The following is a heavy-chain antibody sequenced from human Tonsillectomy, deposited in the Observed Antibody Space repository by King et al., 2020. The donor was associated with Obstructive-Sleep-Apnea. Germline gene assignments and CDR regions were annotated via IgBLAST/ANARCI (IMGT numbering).Heavy chain of an antibody. D-gene: IGHD5-18*01. CDR3: ARDEYSYGLVGEVPYYYGMDV. CDR2: INPSGGST. CDR1: GYTFTSYY. V-gene: IGHV1-46*01. Sequence: VQLVESGAEVKKPGASVKVSCKASGYTFTSYYMHWVRQAPGQGLEWMGIINPSGGSTSYAQKFQGRVTMTRDTSTSTVYMELSSLRSEETAVYYCARDEYSYGLVGEVPYYYGMDVWGQGTTVTVSS. J-gene: IGHJ6*02.